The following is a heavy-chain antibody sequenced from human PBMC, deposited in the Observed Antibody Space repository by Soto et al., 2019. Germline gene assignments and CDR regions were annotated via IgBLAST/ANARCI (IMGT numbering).Heavy chain of an antibody. D-gene: IGHD3-9*01. CDR2: FIIIFCYI. Sequence: GGSLRLSCAASGFTFSSYSMNWVRQAPGKGLEWVLSFIIIFCYIYYADSVKGRFTISRDNAKISLYLKMNSLRAEETFLYYCARDKHDILTGYYPSTDYWGQGTLVTVSS. CDR1: GFTFSSYS. J-gene: IGHJ4*02. CDR3: ARDKHDILTGYYPSTDY. V-gene: IGHV3-21*06.